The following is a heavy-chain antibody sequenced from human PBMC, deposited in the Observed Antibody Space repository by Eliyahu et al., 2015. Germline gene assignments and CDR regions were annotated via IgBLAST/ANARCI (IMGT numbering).Heavy chain of an antibody. CDR1: GFTFSSYS. Sequence: EVQLVESGGGLVKPGGSLRLSCAASGFTFSSYSMNWVRQAPGKGLEWVSSISSSSSYIYYADSVKGRFTISRDNAKNSLYLQMNSLRAEDTAVYYCARLYCSGGSCYSGYYYYYGMDVWGQGTTVTVSS. V-gene: IGHV3-21*01. CDR2: ISSSSSYI. CDR3: ARLYCSGGSCYSGYYYYYGMDV. J-gene: IGHJ6*02. D-gene: IGHD2-15*01.